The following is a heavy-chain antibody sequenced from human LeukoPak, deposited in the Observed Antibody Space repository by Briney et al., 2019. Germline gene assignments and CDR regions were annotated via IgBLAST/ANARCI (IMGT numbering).Heavy chain of an antibody. D-gene: IGHD3-3*01. CDR3: ARDYDFWSAHLHYYYYYGMDV. Sequence: ASVRVSCKASGYTFTIYGISGVGQAPGQGVGWVGWISAYNGNTNYAQKLQGRVTMTTHTSTSTAYMELRSLRSDDTAVYYCARDYDFWSAHLHYYYYYGMDVWGQGTTVTVSS. CDR1: GYTFTIYG. CDR2: ISAYNGNT. J-gene: IGHJ6*02. V-gene: IGHV1-18*01.